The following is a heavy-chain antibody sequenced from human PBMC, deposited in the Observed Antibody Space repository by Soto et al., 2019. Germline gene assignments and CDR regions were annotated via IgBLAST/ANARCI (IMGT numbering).Heavy chain of an antibody. CDR1: GFTFSSYA. CDR2: ISSNGGST. CDR3: AREAGGYGDYMYYYYYYMDV. D-gene: IGHD4-17*01. J-gene: IGHJ6*03. Sequence: GGSLRLSCAASGFTFSSYAMHWVRQAPGKGLEYVSAISSNGGSTYYANSVKGRFTISRDNSKNTLYLQMGSLRAEDMAVYYCAREAGGYGDYMYYYYYYMDVWGKGTTVTVSS. V-gene: IGHV3-64*01.